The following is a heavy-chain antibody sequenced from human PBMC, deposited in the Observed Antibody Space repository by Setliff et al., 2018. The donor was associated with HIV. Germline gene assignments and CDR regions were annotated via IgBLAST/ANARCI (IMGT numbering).Heavy chain of an antibody. CDR3: ATRSGSGIFGQRAVAFGI. Sequence: SVKVSCKASGGTFSSYVISWVRQAHGQGPEWMGGIIPMYGVTNYAQKFQGRVTITTDESTSTAYMELSSLRSGDTAVYYCATRSGSGIFGQRAVAFGIWGQGTMVTVSS. CDR1: GGTFSSYV. J-gene: IGHJ3*02. CDR2: IIPMYGVT. V-gene: IGHV1-69*05. D-gene: IGHD3-10*01.